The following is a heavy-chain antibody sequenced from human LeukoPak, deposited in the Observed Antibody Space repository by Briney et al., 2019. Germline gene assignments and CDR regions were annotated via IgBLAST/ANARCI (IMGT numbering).Heavy chain of an antibody. Sequence: ASVKVSCTASGYTFTSYAMHWVRQAPGQRLEWMGWINAGNGNTKYSQKFQGRVTITRDTSASTAYMELSSLRSEDTAVYYCAREHYYDSSGYYPVDYWGQGTLVTVSS. J-gene: IGHJ4*02. D-gene: IGHD3-22*01. V-gene: IGHV1-3*01. CDR2: INAGNGNT. CDR3: AREHYYDSSGYYPVDY. CDR1: GYTFTSYA.